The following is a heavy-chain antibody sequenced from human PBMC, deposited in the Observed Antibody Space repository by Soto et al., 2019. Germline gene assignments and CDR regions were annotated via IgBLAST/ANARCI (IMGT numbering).Heavy chain of an antibody. V-gene: IGHV6-1*01. CDR3: ARSGIFCSSTSCYSSLWYYGMDV. CDR2: TYYRSKWYN. J-gene: IGHJ6*02. CDR1: GDSVSSNSAA. D-gene: IGHD2-2*01. Sequence: PSQTLSLTCAISGDSVSSNSAAWNWIRQSPSRGLEWLGRTYYRSKWYNDYAVSVKSRITINPDTSKNQFSLQLNSVTPEDTAVYYCARSGIFCSSTSCYSSLWYYGMDVWGQGTTVTVSS.